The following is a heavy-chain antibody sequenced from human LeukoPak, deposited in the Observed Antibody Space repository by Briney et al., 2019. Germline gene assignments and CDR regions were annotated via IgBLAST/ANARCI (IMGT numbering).Heavy chain of an antibody. D-gene: IGHD1-1*01. J-gene: IGHJ6*02. V-gene: IGHV3-66*01. CDR2: IYSGGST. CDR3: ARDTTGTTTSDYYGMDV. CDR1: GFTVSSNY. Sequence: PGGSLRLSCAASGFTVSSNYMSWVRQAPGKGLEWVSVIYSGGSTYYADSVKGRFTISRDNSKNTLYLQMNSLRAEDTAVYHCARDTTGTTTSDYYGMDVWGQGTTVTVSS.